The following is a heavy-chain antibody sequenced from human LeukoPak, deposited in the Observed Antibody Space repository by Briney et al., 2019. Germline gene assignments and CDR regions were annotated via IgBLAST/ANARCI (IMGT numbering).Heavy chain of an antibody. V-gene: IGHV3-33*01. J-gene: IGHJ4*02. CDR3: ARELITMVGGVIGEFDY. CDR2: IWYDGSNK. CDR1: GFTFSSYG. Sequence: GGSLRLSCAASGFTFSSYGMHWVRQAPGTGLEWGAVIWYDGSNKYYADSVKGRFTISRDNSKNTLYLQMNSLRAEDTAVYYGARELITMVGGVIGEFDYWGQGTLVTVSS. D-gene: IGHD3-10*01.